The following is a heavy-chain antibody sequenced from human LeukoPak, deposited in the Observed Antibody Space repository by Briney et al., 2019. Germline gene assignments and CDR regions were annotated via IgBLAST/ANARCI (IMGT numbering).Heavy chain of an antibody. CDR3: AKGSGSYYRFDP. Sequence: SETLSLTCAVYGGYFIDYYWSFIRQPPGKGLEWIGEINHSGSTDYNPSLKSRVTISVDTSKNHFSLKMTSVTAADTAVYYCAKGSGSYYRFDPWGQGTLVTVSS. CDR1: GGYFIDYY. J-gene: IGHJ5*02. CDR2: INHSGST. D-gene: IGHD3-10*01. V-gene: IGHV4-34*01.